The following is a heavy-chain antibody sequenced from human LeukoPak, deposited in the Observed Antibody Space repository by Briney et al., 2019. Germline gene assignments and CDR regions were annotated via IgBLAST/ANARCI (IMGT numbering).Heavy chain of an antibody. J-gene: IGHJ4*02. V-gene: IGHV4-34*01. CDR2: INHSGST. CDR3: ARADFSRYYYGSGSYYLAHSRFRGGGFDY. D-gene: IGHD3-10*01. Sequence: SETLSLTCAVYGGSFSGYYWSWIRQPPGKGLEWIGEINHSGSTNYNPALKSRVTISVDTPKNQFSLKLSAVTAADTAVYYCARADFSRYYYGSGSYYLAHSRFRGGGFDYWGQGTLVTVSS. CDR1: GGSFSGYY.